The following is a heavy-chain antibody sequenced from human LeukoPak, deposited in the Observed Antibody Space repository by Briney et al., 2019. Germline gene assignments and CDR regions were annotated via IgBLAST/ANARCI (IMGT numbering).Heavy chain of an antibody. J-gene: IGHJ4*02. CDR2: IYYSGST. D-gene: IGHD1-26*01. V-gene: IGHV4-31*03. CDR3: ARGWYNSGSYFPFFDY. CDR1: GGSISSGGYY. Sequence: SQTLSLTCTVSGGSISSGGYYWSWIRQHPGKGLEWIGYIYYSGSTYYNPSLKSRVTISVDTSKNQFSLKLSSVTAADTAVYYCARGWYNSGSYFPFFDYWGQGTLVTVSS.